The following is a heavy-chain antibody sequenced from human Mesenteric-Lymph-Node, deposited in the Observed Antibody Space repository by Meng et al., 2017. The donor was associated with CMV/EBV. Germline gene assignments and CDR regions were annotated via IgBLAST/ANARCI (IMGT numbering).Heavy chain of an antibody. Sequence: QVQFHQWGAGLLKPSETLSVTCGVYGGSFSGYYWNWIRQSPEKGLEWIGEINHSGSTTYNPSFTSRIIISVDTSTNQISLNMSSVTAADTAVYYCARGSSYDILTGYFDYWGQGALVTVSS. V-gene: IGHV4-34*01. J-gene: IGHJ4*02. CDR3: ARGSSYDILTGYFDY. CDR1: GGSFSGYY. CDR2: INHSGST. D-gene: IGHD3-9*01.